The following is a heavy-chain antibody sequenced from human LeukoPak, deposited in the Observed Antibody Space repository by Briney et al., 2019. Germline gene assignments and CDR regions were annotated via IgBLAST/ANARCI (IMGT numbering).Heavy chain of an antibody. J-gene: IGHJ6*03. CDR2: IYYRGST. V-gene: IGHV4-59*08. Sequence: SETLSLTCTVSGGSISSYYWSWIRQPPGKGLEWIGYIYYRGSTNYNPSLKSRVTISVDTSKNQFSLKLSSVTAADTAVYYCARRPRYSSGWYSVDYYYYMDVWGKGTTVTVSS. CDR1: GGSISSYY. D-gene: IGHD6-19*01. CDR3: ARRPRYSSGWYSVDYYYYMDV.